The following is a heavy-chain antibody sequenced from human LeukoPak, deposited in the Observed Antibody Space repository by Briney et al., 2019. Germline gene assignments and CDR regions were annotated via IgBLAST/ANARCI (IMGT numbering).Heavy chain of an antibody. CDR1: GYTLTELS. Sequence: ASVKVSCKVSGYTLTELSMHWVRQAPGKGLEWMGGFDLEDGETIYGQKFQGRVTMTEDTSTDTAYMGLSSLRSEDTAVYYCATYIGYRSSTSCYLAFDIWGQGTMVTVSS. V-gene: IGHV1-24*01. CDR3: ATYIGYRSSTSCYLAFDI. CDR2: FDLEDGET. J-gene: IGHJ3*02. D-gene: IGHD2-2*01.